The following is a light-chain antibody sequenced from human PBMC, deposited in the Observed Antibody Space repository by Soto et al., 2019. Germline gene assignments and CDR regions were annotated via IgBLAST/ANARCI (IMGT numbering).Light chain of an antibody. CDR2: GAS. Sequence: IFVTASPGTRSVSPVERAGLSFSASQSVSSSYLAWYQQKPGQAPRLLIYGASSRATGIPDRFSGSGSGTDFTLTIGRLEPEDFAVYYCQQYRSSPLTFGGGTKVDIK. CDR1: QSVSSSY. V-gene: IGKV3-20*01. J-gene: IGKJ4*01. CDR3: QQYRSSPLT.